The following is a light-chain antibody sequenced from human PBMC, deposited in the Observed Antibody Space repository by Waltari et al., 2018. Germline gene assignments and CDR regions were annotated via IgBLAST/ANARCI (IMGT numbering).Light chain of an antibody. J-gene: IGLJ3*02. CDR3: AAWDDNLSGLV. V-gene: IGLV1-47*01. CDR1: SSNNGSNY. Sequence: QSVLTQPPSASGTPGQKVTISCNGSSSNNGSNYVYWYQQFPGTAPKLLIFKNNQRPSGVPDRFSDSKSGTSASLAINGLRSEDEADYYCAAWDDNLSGLVLGGGTKVTVL. CDR2: KNN.